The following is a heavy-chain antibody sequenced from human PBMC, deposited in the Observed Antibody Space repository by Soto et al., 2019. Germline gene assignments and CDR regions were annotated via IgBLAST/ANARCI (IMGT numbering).Heavy chain of an antibody. CDR1: GFTFRSFT. CDR3: VRDYYDTSGYPNTFDM. Sequence: GGSLRLSCAASGFTFRSFTMNWVRQAPGKGLEWVSTISSNSAYIYYTDALRGRFTISRDNAKNSLYLDLTRLRAEDTAVYFCVRDYYDTSGYPNTFDMWGQGTMVTV. CDR2: ISSNSAYI. J-gene: IGHJ3*02. D-gene: IGHD3-22*01. V-gene: IGHV3-21*01.